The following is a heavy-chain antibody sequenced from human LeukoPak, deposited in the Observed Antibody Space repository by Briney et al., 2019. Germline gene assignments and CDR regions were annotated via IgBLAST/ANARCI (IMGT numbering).Heavy chain of an antibody. V-gene: IGHV1-18*01. CDR3: AREWRITMVRGVIRGSWFDP. Sequence: ASVKVSCKASGYTFTSYGISWVRQAPGQGLEWMGWISAYNGNTNYAQKLQGRVTMTTDTSTSTAYMELRSLRSEDTAVYYCAREWRITMVRGVIRGSWFDPWGQGTLVTVSS. CDR2: ISAYNGNT. D-gene: IGHD3-10*01. CDR1: GYTFTSYG. J-gene: IGHJ5*02.